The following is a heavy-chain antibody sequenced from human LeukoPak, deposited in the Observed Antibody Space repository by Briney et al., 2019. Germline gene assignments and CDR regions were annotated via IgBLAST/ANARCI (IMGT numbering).Heavy chain of an antibody. J-gene: IGHJ4*02. Sequence: PSETLSLTCAVYGGSFSGYYWSWIRQPPGKGLEWIGYIYYSGSTNYNPSLKSRVTISVDTSKNQFSLNLRSVTAADTAVYYCARGSRDGYNHFDYWGQGTLVTVSS. CDR3: ARGSRDGYNHFDY. CDR2: IYYSGST. V-gene: IGHV4-59*01. CDR1: GGSFSGYY. D-gene: IGHD5-24*01.